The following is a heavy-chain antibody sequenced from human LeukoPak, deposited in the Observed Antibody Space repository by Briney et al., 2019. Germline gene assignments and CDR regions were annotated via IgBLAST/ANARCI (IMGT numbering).Heavy chain of an antibody. Sequence: PGGSLRLSCAASGFTFSSYAMTWVRQAPGKGLEWVSAITGGGSTYYADSVKGRFTISRDNAKNSLYLQMNSLRAEDTAVYYCASDCGGDCSYAFDIWGQGTMVTVSS. J-gene: IGHJ3*02. CDR3: ASDCGGDCSYAFDI. CDR1: GFTFSSYA. D-gene: IGHD2-21*02. V-gene: IGHV3-23*01. CDR2: ITGGGST.